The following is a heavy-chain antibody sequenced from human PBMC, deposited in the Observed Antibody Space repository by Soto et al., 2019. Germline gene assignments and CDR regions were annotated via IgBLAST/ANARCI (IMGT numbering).Heavy chain of an antibody. Sequence: XKGRFTISRDNSKNTLYLQMNSLRAEDTAVYYCARGGGTRYYYYYGMDVWGQGTTVTVSS. J-gene: IGHJ6*02. CDR3: ARGGGTRYYYYYGMDV. D-gene: IGHD2-2*01. V-gene: IGHV3-30*01.